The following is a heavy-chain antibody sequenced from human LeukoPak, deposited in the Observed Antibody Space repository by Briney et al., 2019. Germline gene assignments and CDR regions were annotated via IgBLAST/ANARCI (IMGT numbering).Heavy chain of an antibody. V-gene: IGHV1-3*01. Sequence: ASVKVSCKASGYTFTNYAIHWVRPAPGQRLEWMGWINPGNGNTKYSQKFQGRVTITRDTSANIVYMELSSLRSEDTAVYYCASNGVIGYFDWSYWGQGTLVTVSS. J-gene: IGHJ4*02. CDR1: GYTFTNYA. CDR2: INPGNGNT. CDR3: ASNGVIGYFDWSY. D-gene: IGHD3-9*01.